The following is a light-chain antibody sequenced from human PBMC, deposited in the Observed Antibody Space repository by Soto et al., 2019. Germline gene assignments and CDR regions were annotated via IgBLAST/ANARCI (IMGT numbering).Light chain of an antibody. CDR3: QQYGSSRT. V-gene: IGKV3-20*01. Sequence: EIVLSQSPGTLSLSPGERATLSCRASQSVSSSYLAWDQQKPGQAPRLLIYGASSRATGIPDRFSGSGSGTDFTLTISRLEPEDFAVYYCQQYGSSRTFGQGTKVDI. J-gene: IGKJ1*01. CDR1: QSVSSSY. CDR2: GAS.